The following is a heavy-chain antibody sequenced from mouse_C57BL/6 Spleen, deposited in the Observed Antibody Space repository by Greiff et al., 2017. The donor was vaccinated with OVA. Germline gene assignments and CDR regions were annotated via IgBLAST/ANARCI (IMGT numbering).Heavy chain of an antibody. CDR2: INPSTGGT. CDR1: GYSFTGYY. V-gene: IGHV1-42*01. J-gene: IGHJ4*01. D-gene: IGHD2-4*01. Sequence: EVQLQQSGPELVKPGASVKISCKASGYSFTGYYMNWVKQSPEKSLEWIGEINPSTGGTTYNQKFKAKATLTVDKSSSTAYMQLKSLTSEDSAVYYCARVPSYDYDGAGYAMDYWGQGTSVTVSS. CDR3: ARVPSYDYDGAGYAMDY.